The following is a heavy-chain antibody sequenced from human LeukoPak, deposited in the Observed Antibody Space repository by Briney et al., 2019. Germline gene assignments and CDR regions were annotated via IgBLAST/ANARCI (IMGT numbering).Heavy chain of an antibody. CDR3: ARDFSGYVKNWGFIDYYYYMDV. J-gene: IGHJ6*03. D-gene: IGHD7-27*01. Sequence: ASVTVSCKASGYTFTGYYMHWVRQAPGQGLEWMGWINPNSGGTNYAQKFQGRVTMTRDTSISTAYMELSRLRSDDTAVYYCARDFSGYVKNWGFIDYYYYMDVWGKGTTVTISS. CDR1: GYTFTGYY. CDR2: INPNSGGT. V-gene: IGHV1-2*02.